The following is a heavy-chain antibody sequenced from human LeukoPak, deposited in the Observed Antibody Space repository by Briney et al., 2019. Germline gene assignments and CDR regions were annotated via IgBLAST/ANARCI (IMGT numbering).Heavy chain of an antibody. Sequence: GGSLRLSCEASGFTFSNYWMSWVRQAPGKGLEWVANIKFDGSERYYVDSVKGRFTISRDNAKNSLYLQMNSLRAEDTAVYYCARDYLSSSDYWGQGTLVTVS. V-gene: IGHV3-7*01. J-gene: IGHJ4*02. D-gene: IGHD6-6*01. CDR2: IKFDGSER. CDR1: GFTFSNYW. CDR3: ARDYLSSSDY.